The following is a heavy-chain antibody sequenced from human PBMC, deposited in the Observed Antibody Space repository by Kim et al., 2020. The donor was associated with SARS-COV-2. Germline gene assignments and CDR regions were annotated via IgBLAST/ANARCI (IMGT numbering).Heavy chain of an antibody. Sequence: YYNPSLKSRVTIAVDPSKNQLSLKLSSVTAADTAVYYCARQDSYPNWFDPWGQGTLVTVSS. V-gene: IGHV4-39*01. J-gene: IGHJ5*02. D-gene: IGHD5-18*01. CDR3: ARQDSYPNWFDP.